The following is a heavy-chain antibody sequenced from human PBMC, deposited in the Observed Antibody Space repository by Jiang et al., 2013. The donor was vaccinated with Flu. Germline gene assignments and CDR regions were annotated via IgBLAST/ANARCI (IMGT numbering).Heavy chain of an antibody. Sequence: GAEVKKPGSSVKVSCKASGGTFSSFAFSWVRQAPGQGLEWMGGIITILGTPNYAQMFQGRVTITADESSRTTYMEVTNLRSADTAVYYCARSSGGSRGYYYYEMDVWGQGTTVTVS. CDR3: ARSSGGSRGYYYYEMDV. D-gene: IGHD2-15*01. V-gene: IGHV1-69*01. CDR2: IITILGTP. J-gene: IGHJ6*02. CDR1: GGTFSSFA.